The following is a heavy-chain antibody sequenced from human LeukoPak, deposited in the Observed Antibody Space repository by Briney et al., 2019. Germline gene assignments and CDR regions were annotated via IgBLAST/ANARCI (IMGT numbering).Heavy chain of an antibody. Sequence: GGSLRLSCAASGFSFSTYNMNWVRQAPGKGLEWVSSISSSSTYIYYADSVKGRFTISGDNAKNSLYLQMNSLRAEDTAVYYCARGYAGNSGGVYYFDYWGPGTLVTVSS. D-gene: IGHD4-23*01. CDR2: ISSSSTYI. CDR1: GFSFSTYN. J-gene: IGHJ4*02. V-gene: IGHV3-21*01. CDR3: ARGYAGNSGGVYYFDY.